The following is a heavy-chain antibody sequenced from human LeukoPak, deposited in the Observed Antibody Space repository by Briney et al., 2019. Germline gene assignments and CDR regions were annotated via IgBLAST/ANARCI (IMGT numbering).Heavy chain of an antibody. V-gene: IGHV4-34*01. Sequence: SETLSLTCAVYGGSFSVYYWSWIRQPPGKGLEWIGEINHSGSTNYNPSLKSRVTISVDTSKNQFSLKLSSVTAADTAVYYCARDGLWFGELLYTKPLDYWGQGTLVTVSS. J-gene: IGHJ4*02. D-gene: IGHD3-10*01. CDR2: INHSGST. CDR1: GGSFSVYY. CDR3: ARDGLWFGELLYTKPLDY.